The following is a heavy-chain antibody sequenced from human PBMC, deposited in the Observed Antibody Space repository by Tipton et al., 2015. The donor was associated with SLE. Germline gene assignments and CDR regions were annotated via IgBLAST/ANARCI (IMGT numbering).Heavy chain of an antibody. V-gene: IGHV3-23*01. CDR1: GFTFSSFA. D-gene: IGHD2-21*01. Sequence: SLRLSCAASGFTFSSFAMSWVRQAPGEGLKWVSVVTRGGVTYYADSVKGRFTISRDNSKNTLYLQMSSLRADDTAVYYCAKDSCGGDCYSDFDYWGQGTLVTVSS. CDR2: VTRGGVT. CDR3: AKDSCGGDCYSDFDY. J-gene: IGHJ4*02.